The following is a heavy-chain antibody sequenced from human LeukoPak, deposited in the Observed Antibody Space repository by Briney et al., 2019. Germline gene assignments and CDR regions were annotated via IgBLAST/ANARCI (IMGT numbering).Heavy chain of an antibody. Sequence: SETLSLTCTVSGASINSGNYYWTWIQQPAGKGLEWIGRIFTSGTTNYNPSLKSRVSISVDTSNNQCSLKLTSVTAADTAMYYCARVGGTENWFDPWGQGTLVTVSS. V-gene: IGHV4-61*02. CDR1: GASINSGNYY. CDR2: IFTSGTT. J-gene: IGHJ5*02. D-gene: IGHD1-1*01. CDR3: ARVGGTENWFDP.